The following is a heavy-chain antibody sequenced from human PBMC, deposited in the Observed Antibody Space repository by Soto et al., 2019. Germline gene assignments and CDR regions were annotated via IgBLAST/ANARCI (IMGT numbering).Heavy chain of an antibody. J-gene: IGHJ4*02. CDR2: IYHGGST. Sequence: PSETLSLTCAVSGYSISSGYYWGWLRQPPGKGLEWIGSIYHGGSTYYNPSLNSRVTLSIDMTNNHVSLKLSSVTAADTAVYYCARGRYDSSGYYDGDYFDYWGQGTLVTVSS. CDR3: ARGRYDSSGYYDGDYFDY. V-gene: IGHV4-38-2*01. D-gene: IGHD3-22*01. CDR1: GYSISSGYY.